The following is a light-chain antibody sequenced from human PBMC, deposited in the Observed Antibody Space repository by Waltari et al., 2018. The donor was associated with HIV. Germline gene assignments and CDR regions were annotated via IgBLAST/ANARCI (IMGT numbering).Light chain of an antibody. CDR2: RNN. CDR1: NSNVGSNY. Sequence: QSVLTQPPSTSGTSGQRVTISCSGSNSNVGSNYIYWYRQFPGAAPILLIYRNNRVPVGVGARFSGSKSGTAASLAISGLRSGDEADYYCAVWDDTLNGPVFGGGTRVTVL. J-gene: IGLJ2*01. V-gene: IGLV1-47*01. CDR3: AVWDDTLNGPV.